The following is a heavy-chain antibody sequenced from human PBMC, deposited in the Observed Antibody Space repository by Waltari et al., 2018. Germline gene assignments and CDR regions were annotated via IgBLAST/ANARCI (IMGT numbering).Heavy chain of an antibody. J-gene: IGHJ4*02. CDR2: VTARGGYR. V-gene: IGHV1-46*01. CDR3: ARENFGDVMIGDY. D-gene: IGHD3-16*01. Sequence: WVGHAHGQGCEWVGSVTARGGYRRYEPKFQGRITLTSDTSTSTVYMQLKRLRSDDTAVYYCARENFGDVMIGDYWGQGTRITVSS.